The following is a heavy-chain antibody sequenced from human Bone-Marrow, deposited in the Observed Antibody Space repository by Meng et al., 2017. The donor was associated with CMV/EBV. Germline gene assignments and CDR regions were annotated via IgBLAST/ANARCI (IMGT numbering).Heavy chain of an antibody. CDR3: ARVRKDSSGWYGSDY. V-gene: IGHV1-2*02. CDR1: GYTFTGYY. D-gene: IGHD6-13*01. J-gene: IGHJ4*02. Sequence: SGYTFTGYYMHWVRQAPGQGLEWMGWINPNSGGTNYAQKFQGRVTMTRDTSISTAYMELSRLRSDDTAVYYCARVRKDSSGWYGSDYWGQGTLVTVSS. CDR2: INPNSGGT.